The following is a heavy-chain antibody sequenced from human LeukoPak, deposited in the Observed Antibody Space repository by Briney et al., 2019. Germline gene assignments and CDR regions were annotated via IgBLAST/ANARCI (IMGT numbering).Heavy chain of an antibody. D-gene: IGHD2-21*02. Sequence: XXXXGYSFTSYWIGGVRQMPGKGLEWMGIIYPGDSDTRYSPSFQGQVTISADKSISTAYLQWSSLMASDTAIYYCARLRGAHIVVVTADHYFDYWGQGTLVTVSS. CDR1: GYSFTSYW. J-gene: IGHJ4*02. V-gene: IGHV5-51*01. CDR3: ARLRGAHIVVVTADHYFDY. CDR2: IYPGDSDT.